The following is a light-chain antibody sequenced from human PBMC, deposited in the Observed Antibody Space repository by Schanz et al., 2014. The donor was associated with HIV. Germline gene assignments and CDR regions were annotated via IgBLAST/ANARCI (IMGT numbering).Light chain of an antibody. CDR3: SSYAATSNVL. CDR1: SADVGAYNF. CDR2: DVS. V-gene: IGLV2-14*03. Sequence: QSALTQPASVSGSPGQSITISCTGTSADVGAYNFVSWYQQHPGKAPKVIIYDVSVRPSGVSNRFSGSKSGNTASLTISGLQAEDEADYYCSSYAATSNVLFGGGTKLTVL. J-gene: IGLJ3*02.